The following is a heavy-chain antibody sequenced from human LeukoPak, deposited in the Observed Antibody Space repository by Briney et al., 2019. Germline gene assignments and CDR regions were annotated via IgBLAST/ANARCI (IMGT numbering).Heavy chain of an antibody. CDR1: GGSISSYY. CDR2: IYYSGST. CDR3: ARDIFYYGMDV. V-gene: IGHV4-59*01. Sequence: SETLSLACTVSGGSISSYYWSWIRQPPGKGLEWIGYIYYSGSTNYNPSLKSRVTISVDTSKNQFSLKLSSVTAADTAVYYCARDIFYYGMDVWGQGTTVTVSS. J-gene: IGHJ6*02.